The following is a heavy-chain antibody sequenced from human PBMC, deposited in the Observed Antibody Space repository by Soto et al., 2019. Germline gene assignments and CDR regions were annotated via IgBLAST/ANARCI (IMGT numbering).Heavy chain of an antibody. Sequence: EGQLLGSGGGWVRPGGSLRLPCGASGLTFGTYARSGVRQAPGRGPDWVSGVRANGDRTHYADSVRGRFTMSRDNSKTTVYLQMNSLRAEDTAVYYCAQDPRISGIDYWGQGTLVTVSS. CDR3: AQDPRISGIDY. CDR2: VRANGDRT. V-gene: IGHV3-23*01. D-gene: IGHD1-20*01. J-gene: IGHJ4*02. CDR1: GLTFGTYA.